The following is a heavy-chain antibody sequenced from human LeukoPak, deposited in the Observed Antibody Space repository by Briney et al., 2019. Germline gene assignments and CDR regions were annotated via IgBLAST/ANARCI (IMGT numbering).Heavy chain of an antibody. CDR1: GLTFNSYA. CDR2: ISYAGSNK. J-gene: IGHJ3*02. Sequence: GRSLRLSCAASGLTFNSYAMHWVRQAAGKGLEWVAIISYAGSNKFYADSVKGRFAISRDNSKNTLYLQMDSLRAEDTAVYYWAKTKVGTGLDALDIWGQGTMVTVSS. V-gene: IGHV3-30-3*02. CDR3: AKTKVGTGLDALDI. D-gene: IGHD2-21*02.